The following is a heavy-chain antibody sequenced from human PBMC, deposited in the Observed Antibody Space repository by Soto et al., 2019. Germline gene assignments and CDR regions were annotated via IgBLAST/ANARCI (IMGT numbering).Heavy chain of an antibody. CDR2: SYYSGST. Sequence: QVQLQESGPGLVKPSETLSLTCTVSGGSISSYYWSWIRQPPGKGLEWIGYSYYSGSTNYNPSLRSRVSISVDTSKNQFSRTLSSVAAADTAVYYWARDGSGSYPRFDPWGQGTLVTVSS. CDR1: GGSISSYY. CDR3: ARDGSGSYPRFDP. V-gene: IGHV4-59*01. D-gene: IGHD3-10*01. J-gene: IGHJ5*02.